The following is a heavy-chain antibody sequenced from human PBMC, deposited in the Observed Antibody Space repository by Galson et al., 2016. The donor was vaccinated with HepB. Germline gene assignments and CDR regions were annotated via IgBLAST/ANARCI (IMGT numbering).Heavy chain of an antibody. J-gene: IGHJ5*02. V-gene: IGHV4-4*02. CDR2: IYHTGTS. CDR3: ARAAVVPGARMVFEP. CDR1: GASINTSNW. Sequence: SETLSLTCTVSGASINTSNWWTWVRQAPGKGLEWIGEIYHTGTSNNNPFLNSRFTLSIDKSRNQFSLNLNSVSAADTAVYYCARAAVVPGARMVFEPWGQGILVTVSS. D-gene: IGHD2-2*01.